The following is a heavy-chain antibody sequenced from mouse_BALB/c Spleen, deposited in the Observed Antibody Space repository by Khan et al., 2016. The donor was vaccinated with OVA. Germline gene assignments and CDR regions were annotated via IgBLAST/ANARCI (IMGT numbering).Heavy chain of an antibody. Sequence: QVQLQQSGAELARPGASVKMSCKASGYTFTTYTMHWVKQRPGQGLEWIGYIIPTNDYTNYNQKFKDRATLTADKSSSTAYMQLSSLTSEASALYYCAREGAYYRSDGWFAYWGQGTLVTVSA. CDR3: AREGAYYRSDGWFAY. D-gene: IGHD2-14*01. J-gene: IGHJ3*01. CDR2: IIPTNDYT. CDR1: GYTFTTYT. V-gene: IGHV1-4*01.